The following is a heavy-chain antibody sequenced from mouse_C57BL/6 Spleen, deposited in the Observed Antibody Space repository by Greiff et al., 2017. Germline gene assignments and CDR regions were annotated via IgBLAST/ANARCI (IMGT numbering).Heavy chain of an antibody. V-gene: IGHV1-72*01. D-gene: IGHD2-4*01. CDR3: AGDYDGPRYMDY. J-gene: IGHJ4*01. CDR1: GYTFTSYW. CDR2: LDPNGGGT. Sequence: QVQLQQPGAELVKPGASVKLSCTASGYTFTSYWMPWVKQRPGRGLEWIGKLDPNGGGTKYTEKFKSKATLPVDKPSSTAYMQLSSLTSEDSAVYYCAGDYDGPRYMDYWGKGTSVTVSS.